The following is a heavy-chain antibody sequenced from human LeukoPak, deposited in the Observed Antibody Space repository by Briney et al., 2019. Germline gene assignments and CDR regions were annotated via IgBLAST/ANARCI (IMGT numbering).Heavy chain of an antibody. CDR3: ARDGGWDSSGYYSPDAFDI. Sequence: GGSLRLSCAASGFTFSSYAMSWVRQAPGKGLEWVSVISGNGRSTYYADSVKGRFTISRDNSKNTLYLQMNSLRAEDTAVYYCARDGGWDSSGYYSPDAFDIWGQGTMVTVSS. D-gene: IGHD3-22*01. J-gene: IGHJ3*02. CDR1: GFTFSSYA. CDR2: ISGNGRST. V-gene: IGHV3-23*01.